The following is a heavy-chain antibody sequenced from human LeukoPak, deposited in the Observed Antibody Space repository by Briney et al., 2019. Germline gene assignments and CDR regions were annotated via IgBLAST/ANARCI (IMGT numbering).Heavy chain of an antibody. CDR2: IYHSGST. CDR1: GGSISSSSYY. D-gene: IGHD2-15*01. Sequence: PSETLSLTCTVSGGSISSSSYYWGWIRQPPGKGLEWIGSIYHSGSTNYNPSLKSRVTTSVDTSKNQFSLKVNSVTAADTAVYYCARDIRHCSGGSCYLNYFDYWGQGTLVTVSS. V-gene: IGHV4-39*07. CDR3: ARDIRHCSGGSCYLNYFDY. J-gene: IGHJ4*02.